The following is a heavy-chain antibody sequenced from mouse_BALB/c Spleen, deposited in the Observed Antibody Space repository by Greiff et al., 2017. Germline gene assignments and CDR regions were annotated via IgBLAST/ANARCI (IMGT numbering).Heavy chain of an antibody. CDR2: IRNKANGYTT. CDR3: ARDEDSSGYEAY. D-gene: IGHD3-2*01. J-gene: IGHJ3*01. V-gene: IGHV7-3*02. CDR1: GFTFTAYY. Sequence: EVQGVESGGGLVQPGGSLRLSCATSGFTFTAYYMSWVRQPPGKALEWLGFIRNKANGYTTEYSASVKGRFTISRDNSQSILYLQMNTLRAEDSATYYCARDEDSSGYEAYWGQGTLVTVSA.